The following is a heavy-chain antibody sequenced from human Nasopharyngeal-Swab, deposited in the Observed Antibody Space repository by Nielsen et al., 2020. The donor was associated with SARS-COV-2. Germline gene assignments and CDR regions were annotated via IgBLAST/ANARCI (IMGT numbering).Heavy chain of an antibody. J-gene: IGHJ6*02. CDR2: FDPEDGET. D-gene: IGHD6-13*01. CDR1: GYTLTELS. CDR3: ATALSIAAAGSTWGYYYGMDV. Sequence: ASVKVSCKVSGYTLTELSMHWVRQAPGKGLGWMGGFDPEDGETIYAQKFQGRVTMTEDTSTDTAYMELSSLRSEDTAVYYCATALSIAAAGSTWGYYYGMDVWGQGTTVTVSS. V-gene: IGHV1-24*01.